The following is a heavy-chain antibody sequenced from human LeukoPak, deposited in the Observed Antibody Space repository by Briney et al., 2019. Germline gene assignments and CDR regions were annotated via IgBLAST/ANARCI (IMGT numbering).Heavy chain of an antibody. J-gene: IGHJ4*02. V-gene: IGHV3-7*01. CDR1: GFTFSSYW. CDR3: ARVMNYDFWSGYFYFDY. Sequence: PGRSLRLSCAASGFTFSSYWMSWVRQAPGKGLEWVANIKQDGSEKYYVDSVKGRFTISRDNAKNSLYLQMNSLRAEDTAVYYCARVMNYDFWSGYFYFDYWGQGTLVTVSS. D-gene: IGHD3-3*01. CDR2: IKQDGSEK.